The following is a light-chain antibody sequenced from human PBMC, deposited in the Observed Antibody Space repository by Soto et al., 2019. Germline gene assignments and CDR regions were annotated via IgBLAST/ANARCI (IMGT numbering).Light chain of an antibody. CDR1: QSVSSSY. V-gene: IGKV3-20*01. J-gene: IGKJ1*01. Sequence: EIVLTQSPGTLSWSPGERATLSCRASQSVSSSYLAWYQQKPGQAPRPLIYGASSRAIGIPDRFSGSGSGTDFTLTISRLEPEDFAVYYCQQYGSSPWTFGHGTKGEIK. CDR2: GAS. CDR3: QQYGSSPWT.